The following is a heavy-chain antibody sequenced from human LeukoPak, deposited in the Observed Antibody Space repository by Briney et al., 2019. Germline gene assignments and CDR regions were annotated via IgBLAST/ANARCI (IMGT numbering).Heavy chain of an antibody. V-gene: IGHV3-33*06. CDR2: IWYDGSNK. CDR3: AKDIVITFGGVDY. CDR1: GFTFSSYG. Sequence: GGSLRLSCAASGFTFSSYGMHWVRQAPGKGLEWVAVIWYDGSNKYYADSVKGRFTISRDNSKNTLYLQMNSLRVEDTAVYYCAKDIVITFGGVDYRGQGTLVTVSS. J-gene: IGHJ4*02. D-gene: IGHD3-16*01.